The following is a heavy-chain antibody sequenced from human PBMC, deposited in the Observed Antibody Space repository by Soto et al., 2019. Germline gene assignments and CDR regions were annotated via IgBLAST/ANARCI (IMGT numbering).Heavy chain of an antibody. V-gene: IGHV4-30-2*01. CDR2: IYPSGMP. D-gene: IGHD5-18*01. J-gene: IGHJ4*02. Sequence: QLQLQESGSGLVTPSHTLSLTCTVSGGSISNAAYSWSWIRQPPGKGLEWIGYIYPSGMPFYNPSLRSRVTISIDRSNDQFSLNLKSVTAADTAVYYCARERGGYGLFDSWGQGTLVIVSS. CDR1: GGSISNAAYS. CDR3: ARERGGYGLFDS.